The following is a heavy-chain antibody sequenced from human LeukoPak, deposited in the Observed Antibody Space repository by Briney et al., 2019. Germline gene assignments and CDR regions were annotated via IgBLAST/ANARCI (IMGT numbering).Heavy chain of an antibody. CDR2: IYTSGST. J-gene: IGHJ4*02. Sequence: SETLSLTCTVSGGSISSYYWSWIRQPAGKGLECIGRIYTSGSTNYNPSLKSRVTISVDTSKNQFSLKLSSVTAADTAVYYCARWQTESKFDYWGQGTLVTVSS. CDR1: GGSISSYY. CDR3: ARWQTESKFDY. V-gene: IGHV4-4*07.